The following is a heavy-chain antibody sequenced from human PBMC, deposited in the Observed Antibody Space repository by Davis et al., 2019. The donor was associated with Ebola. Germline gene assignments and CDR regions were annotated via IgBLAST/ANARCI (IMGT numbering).Heavy chain of an antibody. J-gene: IGHJ5*02. CDR2: NYSGGST. D-gene: IGHD1-7*01. Sequence: GGSLRLSCAASGFTVSSNYMSWVRQAPGKGLEWVSVNYSGGSTYYADSVKGRFTISRDNSKNTLYLQMNSLRAEDTAVYYCARSNWNFPCWFDPWGQGTLVTVSS. CDR1: GFTVSSNY. V-gene: IGHV3-66*01. CDR3: ARSNWNFPCWFDP.